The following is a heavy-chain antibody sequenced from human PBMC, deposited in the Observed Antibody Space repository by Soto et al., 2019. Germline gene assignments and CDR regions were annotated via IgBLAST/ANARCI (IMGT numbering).Heavy chain of an antibody. V-gene: IGHV1-3*01. J-gene: IGHJ3*02. CDR3: ARSDIVATISASDFAFDI. D-gene: IGHD5-12*01. Sequence: ASVKVSCKASGYTFTSYAMHWVRQAPGQRLEWMGWINAGNGNTKYSQKFQGRVTITRDTSASTAYMELSSLRSEDTAVYYCARSDIVATISASDFAFDIWGQGTMVTVSS. CDR2: INAGNGNT. CDR1: GYTFTSYA.